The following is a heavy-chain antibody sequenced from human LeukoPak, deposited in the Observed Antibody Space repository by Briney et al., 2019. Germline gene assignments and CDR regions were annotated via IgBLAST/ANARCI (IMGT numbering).Heavy chain of an antibody. D-gene: IGHD6-19*01. Sequence: GGSLRLSCAASGFPFSSYAMSWVRQAPGKGLEWVSAISGSGGSTYYAHSVKGRFTISRDNSKNTLYLQMNSLRAEDTAVYYCAKATTFAVAGTRGGMDVWGQRTTVTVSS. CDR2: ISGSGGST. J-gene: IGHJ6*02. V-gene: IGHV3-23*01. CDR3: AKATTFAVAGTRGGMDV. CDR1: GFPFSSYA.